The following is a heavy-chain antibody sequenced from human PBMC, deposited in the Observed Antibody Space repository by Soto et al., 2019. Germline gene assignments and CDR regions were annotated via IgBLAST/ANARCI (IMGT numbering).Heavy chain of an antibody. CDR2: INAGNGNT. Sequence: QVQLVQSGAEVKKPGASVKVSCKASGYTFISYALHWVRQAPGQRLEWMGWINAGNGNTKYSQKFXXSXXITRDISATTAYMELSSLRSEDTAVYYCVGSAGGSPPWFDIWGQGTMVTVSS. D-gene: IGHD3-16*01. V-gene: IGHV1-3*01. J-gene: IGHJ3*02. CDR1: GYTFISYA. CDR3: VGSAGGSPPWFDI.